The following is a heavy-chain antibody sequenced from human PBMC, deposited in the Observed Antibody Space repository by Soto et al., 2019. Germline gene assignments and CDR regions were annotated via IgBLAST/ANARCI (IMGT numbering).Heavy chain of an antibody. V-gene: IGHV4-61*01. D-gene: IGHD3-3*01. CDR3: ARGVNIRFLEWTNYYYYMDV. CDR1: GVYVRSTSYY. Sequence: ASETLSLTCTVSGVYVRSTSYYWGWIRQPPGKGLEWIGYIYYSGSTNYNPSLKSRVTISVDTSKNQFSLKLSSVTAADTAVYYCARGVNIRFLEWTNYYYYMDVWGKGTTVTV. CDR2: IYYSGST. J-gene: IGHJ6*03.